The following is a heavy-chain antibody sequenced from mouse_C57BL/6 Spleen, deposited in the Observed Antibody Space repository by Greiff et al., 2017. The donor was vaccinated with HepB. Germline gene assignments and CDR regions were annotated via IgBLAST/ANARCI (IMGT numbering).Heavy chain of an antibody. CDR1: GYTFTDYE. CDR2: IDPETGGT. Sequence: VQLQQSGAELVRPGASVTLSCKASGYTFTDYEMHWVKQPPVHGLEWIGAIDPETGGTAYNQKFKGKAILTADKSSSTAYMELRSLTSEDSAVYYCTRSYYSNPFDYWGQGTTLTVSS. D-gene: IGHD2-5*01. V-gene: IGHV1-15*01. J-gene: IGHJ2*01. CDR3: TRSYYSNPFDY.